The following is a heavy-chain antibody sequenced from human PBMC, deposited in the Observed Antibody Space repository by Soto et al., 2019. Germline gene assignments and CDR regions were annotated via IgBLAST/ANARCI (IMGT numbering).Heavy chain of an antibody. V-gene: IGHV4-61*01. J-gene: IGHJ4*02. CDR1: GGPVSSGSYY. CDR2: IYYSGST. D-gene: IGHD7-27*01. Sequence: SETLSLTCTVSGGPVSSGSYYWSWIRQPPGKGLEWIGYIYYSGSTNYNPSLKSRVTISVDTSKNQFSLKLSSVTAADTAVYYCARVNWEGWYYFDYWGQGTLVTVSS. CDR3: ARVNWEGWYYFDY.